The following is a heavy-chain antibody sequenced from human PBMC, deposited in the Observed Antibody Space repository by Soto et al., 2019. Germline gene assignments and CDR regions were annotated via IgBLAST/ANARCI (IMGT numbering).Heavy chain of an antibody. D-gene: IGHD5-18*01. V-gene: IGHV4-34*01. J-gene: IGHJ5*02. Sequence: PSETLSRTCAVYGGSFSGYYWSWIRQPPGKGLEWIGEINHSGSTNYNPSLKSRVTISVDTSKNQFSLKLSSVTAADTAVYYCARGRGYSYGSSWFDPWGQGTLVTVSS. CDR2: INHSGST. CDR1: GGSFSGYY. CDR3: ARGRGYSYGSSWFDP.